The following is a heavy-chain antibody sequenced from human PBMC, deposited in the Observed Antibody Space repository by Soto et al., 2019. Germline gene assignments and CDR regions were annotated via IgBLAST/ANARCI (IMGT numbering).Heavy chain of an antibody. CDR3: AVDYGDYVVKESWFDP. J-gene: IGHJ5*02. CDR2: ISAYNGNT. CDR1: GYTFTSYG. Sequence: ASVKVSCKAFGYTFTSYGISWVRPAPGQGLEWMGWISAYNGNTNYAQKLQGRVTMTTDTSTSTAYMELRSLRSDDTAVYYCAVDYGDYVVKESWFDPWGQGTLVTVSS. D-gene: IGHD4-17*01. V-gene: IGHV1-18*01.